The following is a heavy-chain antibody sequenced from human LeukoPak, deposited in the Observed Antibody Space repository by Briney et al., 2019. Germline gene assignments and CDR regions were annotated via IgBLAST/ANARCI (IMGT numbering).Heavy chain of an antibody. D-gene: IGHD2-15*01. CDR1: GGSISSYY. Sequence: SETLSLTCTVSGGSISSYYWSWIRQPPGKGLEWIGYIYYSGSTNYNPSLKSRVTISVDMSKNQFSLKLSSVTAADTAVYYCARVTPYFYYFDYWGQGTLVTVSS. J-gene: IGHJ4*02. CDR2: IYYSGST. CDR3: ARVTPYFYYFDY. V-gene: IGHV4-59*01.